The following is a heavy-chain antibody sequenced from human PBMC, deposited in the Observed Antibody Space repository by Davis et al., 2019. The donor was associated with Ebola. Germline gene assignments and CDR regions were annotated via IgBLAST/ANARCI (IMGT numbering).Heavy chain of an antibody. CDR2: IYSGGST. D-gene: IGHD6-13*01. CDR3: ARAISSSWYGGAYYYYYGMDV. V-gene: IGHV3-66*01. CDR1: GFTVSSNY. Sequence: GESLKISCAASGFTVSSNYMSWVRQAPGKGLEWVSVIYSGGSTYYADSVKGRFTISRDNSKNTLYLQMNSLRAEDTAVYYCARAISSSWYGGAYYYYYGMDVWGQGTTVTVSS. J-gene: IGHJ6*02.